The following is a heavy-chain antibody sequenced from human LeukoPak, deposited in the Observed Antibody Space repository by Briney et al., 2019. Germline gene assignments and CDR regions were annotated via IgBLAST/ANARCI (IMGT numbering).Heavy chain of an antibody. V-gene: IGHV3-21*01. CDR2: ISSSSSYI. CDR3: ARDPPVYSSSWHDAFDI. D-gene: IGHD6-13*01. Sequence: MSGGSLRLSCAASGFTFSSYSMNWVRQAPGKGLEWVSSISSSSSYIYYADSVKGRFTISRDNAKNSLYLQMNSLRAEDTAVYYCARDPPVYSSSWHDAFDIWGQGTMVTVSS. J-gene: IGHJ3*02. CDR1: GFTFSSYS.